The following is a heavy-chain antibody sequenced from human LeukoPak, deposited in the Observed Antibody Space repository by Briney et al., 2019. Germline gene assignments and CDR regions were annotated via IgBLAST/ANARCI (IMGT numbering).Heavy chain of an antibody. CDR1: GGTFSSYA. J-gene: IGHJ6*03. CDR2: IIPIFGTA. V-gene: IGHV1-69*05. D-gene: IGHD6-13*01. Sequence: SVKVSCKDSGGTFSSYAISWVRQAPGQGLEWMGGIIPIFGTANYAQKFQGRVTIHTDESMSTAYMDRSSLRDEDTAVYFCARATPQQPDYYYYYMDVWGKGTTVTVSS. CDR3: ARATPQQPDYYYYYMDV.